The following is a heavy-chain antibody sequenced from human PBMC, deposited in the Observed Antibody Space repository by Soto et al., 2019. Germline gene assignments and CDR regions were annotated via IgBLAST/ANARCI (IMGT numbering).Heavy chain of an antibody. J-gene: IGHJ3*02. D-gene: IGHD4-17*01. CDR2: IVPVFGTT. V-gene: IGHV1-69*01. CDR1: GASFRTDA. CDR3: ARSRATTVVFDI. Sequence: QVQLVQFGTEVKNPGSSVRVSCKASGASFRTDAISWVRQAPGQGLEWMGRIVPVFGTTNFAQRFQGRVTITADESTRTAYMDLSSLRSEDTAVYYCARSRATTVVFDIWGQGTIVTVSS.